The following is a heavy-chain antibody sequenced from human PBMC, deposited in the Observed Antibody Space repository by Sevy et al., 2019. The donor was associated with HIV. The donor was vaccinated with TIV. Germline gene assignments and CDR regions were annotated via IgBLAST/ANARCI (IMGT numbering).Heavy chain of an antibody. J-gene: IGHJ4*02. V-gene: IGHV3-21*01. CDR2: ISSGSSYI. D-gene: IGHD2-2*01. Sequence: GGSLRLSCAASGFTFSTYTMNWVRQAPGKGLEWVSSISSGSSYIYYGVSVKGRFTISRENTKNSLYLQMNSLIAEDTAVYYCARDRHACSSASCPFDYWGQGTLVTVSS. CDR3: ARDRHACSSASCPFDY. CDR1: GFTFSTYT.